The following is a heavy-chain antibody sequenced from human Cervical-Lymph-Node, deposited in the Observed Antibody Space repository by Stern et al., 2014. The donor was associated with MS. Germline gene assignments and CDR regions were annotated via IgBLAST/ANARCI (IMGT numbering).Heavy chain of an antibody. D-gene: IGHD3-3*01. J-gene: IGHJ6*02. V-gene: IGHV1-2*02. CDR3: ARDQRGITIFGVVTDYYYLGMDV. CDR1: GYIFTGYY. Sequence: VQLVQSGAEVKKPGASVKVSCKTSGYIFTGYYIHWVRQAPGQGLEWTAWINPKTGGTKYAQKFQGRVTMSRDTSISTAYVELSSLTSDDTAVYYCARDQRGITIFGVVTDYYYLGMDVWGQGTTVTVSS. CDR2: INPKTGGT.